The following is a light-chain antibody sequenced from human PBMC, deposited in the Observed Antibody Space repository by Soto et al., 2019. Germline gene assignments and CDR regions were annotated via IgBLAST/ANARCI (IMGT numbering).Light chain of an antibody. J-gene: IGLJ1*01. CDR1: SSDVGFYNF. CDR2: EVT. CDR3: ASYAGTRLFV. V-gene: IGLV2-8*01. Sequence: QSALTQPSSASGSPGQSLTISCTGTSSDVGFYNFVSWYQQRPGKAPKLVIYEVTKRPSGVPDRFSGSKSGSTASLTVSGLQADDEADYYCASYAGTRLFVFGSGTKLTVL.